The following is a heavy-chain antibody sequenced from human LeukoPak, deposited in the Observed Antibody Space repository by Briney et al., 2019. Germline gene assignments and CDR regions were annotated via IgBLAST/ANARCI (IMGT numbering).Heavy chain of an antibody. CDR2: ISDSGGNT. V-gene: IGHV3-23*01. D-gene: IGHD5-12*01. J-gene: IGHJ4*02. CDR1: GFTFNSYA. CDR3: ARHRGSWLIDY. Sequence: GGSLRLSCAASGFTFNSYAMSWVRQAPWERLQWVSGISDSGGNTYYAESVRGRFTISRDNSKNTLYLQMNSLRAEDTAVYYCARHRGSWLIDYWGQGTLVTVSS.